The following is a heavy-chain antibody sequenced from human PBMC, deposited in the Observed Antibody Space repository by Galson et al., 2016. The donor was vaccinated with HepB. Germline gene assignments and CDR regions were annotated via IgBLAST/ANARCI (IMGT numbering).Heavy chain of an antibody. CDR3: VKFRRTSSPYYGMEV. V-gene: IGHV3-23*01. CDR2: ISTGGEP. Sequence: SLRLSCAASGVSFSSHAMAWVRQAPGKGLEWVSGISTGGEPYYADSVKGRFTISRDISKSTVSLHLRSLRAEDTALYYCVKFRRTSSPYYGMEVWGQGTSVVVSS. J-gene: IGHJ6*02. CDR1: GVSFSSHA.